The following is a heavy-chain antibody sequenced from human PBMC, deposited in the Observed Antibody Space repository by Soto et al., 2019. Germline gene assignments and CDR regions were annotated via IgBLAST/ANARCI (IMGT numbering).Heavy chain of an antibody. Sequence: GGSLRLSCAASGFTVSSNYMSWVRQAPGKGLEWVSVIYSGGSTYYADSVKGRFTISRDNSKNTLYLQMNSLRAEDTAVYYCARDSRSEPDCSSTSCKEYYYGMDVWGQGTTVTVSS. D-gene: IGHD2-2*01. CDR1: GFTVSSNY. CDR2: IYSGGST. CDR3: ARDSRSEPDCSSTSCKEYYYGMDV. J-gene: IGHJ6*02. V-gene: IGHV3-53*01.